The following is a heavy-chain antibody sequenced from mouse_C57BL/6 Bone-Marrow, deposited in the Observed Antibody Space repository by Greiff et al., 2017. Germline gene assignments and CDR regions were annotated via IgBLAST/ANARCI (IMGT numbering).Heavy chain of an antibody. CDR3: ARDYDYDPYYFDY. Sequence: QVQLQQPGAELVRPGTSVKLSCKASGYTFTSYWMHWVKQRPGQGLEWIGVIEPSDSYTNYNQKFKGKATLTVDTSSGTAYMQLSSLTSEDSAVYYCARDYDYDPYYFDYWGQGTTLTVSS. CDR1: GYTFTSYW. J-gene: IGHJ2*01. D-gene: IGHD2-4*01. CDR2: IEPSDSYT. V-gene: IGHV1-59*01.